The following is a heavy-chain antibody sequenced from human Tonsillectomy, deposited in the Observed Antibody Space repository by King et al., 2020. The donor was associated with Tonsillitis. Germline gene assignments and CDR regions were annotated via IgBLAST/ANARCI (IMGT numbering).Heavy chain of an antibody. V-gene: IGHV3-23*04. Sequence: VQLVESGGGLVQPGGSLRLSCAASGFTFSSYAMSWVRQAPGKGLEWVSAISGSGGSTYYADSVKGRFTISRDNSKNTLYLQMNSLRAEDTAVYYCANSRGKGSGWYFGFDYWGQGTLVTVSS. D-gene: IGHD6-19*01. J-gene: IGHJ4*02. CDR1: GFTFSSYA. CDR3: ANSRGKGSGWYFGFDY. CDR2: ISGSGGST.